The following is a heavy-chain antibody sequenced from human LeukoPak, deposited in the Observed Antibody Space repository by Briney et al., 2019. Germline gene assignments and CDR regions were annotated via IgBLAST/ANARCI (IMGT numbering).Heavy chain of an antibody. CDR2: ISGSGGST. Sequence: PGGSLRLSCAASGFTFSGYAMSWVRQAPGKGLEWVSAISGSGGSTYYADSVKGRFTISRDNSKNTLYLQMNSLRAEDTAVYYCANGYSGYDYEYYFDYWGQGTLVTVSS. V-gene: IGHV3-23*01. CDR1: GFTFSGYA. CDR3: ANGYSGYDYEYYFDY. D-gene: IGHD5-12*01. J-gene: IGHJ4*02.